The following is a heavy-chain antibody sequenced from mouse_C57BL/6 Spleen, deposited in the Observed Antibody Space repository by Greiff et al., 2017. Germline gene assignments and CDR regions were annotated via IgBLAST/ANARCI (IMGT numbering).Heavy chain of an antibody. Sequence: QVQLQQSGPELVKPGASVKISCKASGYAFSSSWMNWVKQRPGKGLEWIGRIYPGDGDTNYNGKFKGKATLTADKSSSTAYMQLSSLTSEDSAVYFCARSGEETGTSYAMDYWGQGTSVTVSS. CDR1: GYAFSSSW. D-gene: IGHD4-1*01. CDR3: ARSGEETGTSYAMDY. CDR2: IYPGDGDT. V-gene: IGHV1-82*01. J-gene: IGHJ4*01.